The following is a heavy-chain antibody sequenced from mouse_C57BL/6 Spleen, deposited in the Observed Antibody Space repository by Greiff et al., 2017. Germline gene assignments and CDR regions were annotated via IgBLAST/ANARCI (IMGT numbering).Heavy chain of an antibody. CDR3: ARCSERYGSSGY. Sequence: QVQLKQPGAELVMPGASVKLSCKASGYTFTSYWMHWVKQRPGQGLEWIGEIDPSDSYTNYNQKFKGKSTLTVDKSSSTAYMQLSSLTSEDSAVYYCARCSERYGSSGYWGRGTTLAVSS. CDR2: IDPSDSYT. V-gene: IGHV1-69*01. J-gene: IGHJ2*01. D-gene: IGHD1-1*01. CDR1: GYTFTSYW.